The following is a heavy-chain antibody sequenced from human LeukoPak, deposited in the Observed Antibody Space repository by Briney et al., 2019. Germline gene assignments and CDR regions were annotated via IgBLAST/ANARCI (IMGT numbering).Heavy chain of an antibody. V-gene: IGHV4-4*07. D-gene: IGHD3-3*01. CDR2: IYSSGST. CDR3: ARVLRFYDAFDI. Sequence: SETLSLTCTVSGGSICSYFWGWIRQPAGKGLEWIGRIYSSGSTNYNPSLKSRVTMSVDTSKNQFSLKLSSVTAADTAVYYCARVLRFYDAFDIWGQGTMVTVSS. CDR1: GGSICSYF. J-gene: IGHJ3*02.